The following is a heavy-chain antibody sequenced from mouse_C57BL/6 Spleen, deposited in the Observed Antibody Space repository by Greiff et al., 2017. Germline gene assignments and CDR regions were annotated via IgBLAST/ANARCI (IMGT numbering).Heavy chain of an antibody. CDR3: ARGITTVVAPYAMDY. Sequence: QVQLQQPGPELVKPGASVKLSCKASGYAFTSSWMHWVKQRPGRGLEWIGRIYPSSGGTNYNGKFKSKATLTADKPSSTAYMQLSSLTSEASEVYYCARGITTVVAPYAMDYWGQGTSVTVSS. CDR1: GYAFTSSW. J-gene: IGHJ4*01. D-gene: IGHD1-1*01. V-gene: IGHV1-72*01. CDR2: IYPSSGGT.